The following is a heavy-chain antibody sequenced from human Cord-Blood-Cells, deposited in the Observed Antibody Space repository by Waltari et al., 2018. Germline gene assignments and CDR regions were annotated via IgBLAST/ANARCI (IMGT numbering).Heavy chain of an antibody. V-gene: IGHV1-69*01. J-gene: IGHJ3*02. D-gene: IGHD5-12*01. CDR1: AGTFSRYA. Sequence: QVQLVQSGAEVTKLGSSVKVSCKASAGTFSRYAISWVAQAPGQGLEWMGGIIPIFGTANYAQKFQGRVTITADESTSTAYMELSSLRSEDTAVYYCARDLSRGYDDAFDIWGQGTMVTVSS. CDR3: ARDLSRGYDDAFDI. CDR2: IIPIFGTA.